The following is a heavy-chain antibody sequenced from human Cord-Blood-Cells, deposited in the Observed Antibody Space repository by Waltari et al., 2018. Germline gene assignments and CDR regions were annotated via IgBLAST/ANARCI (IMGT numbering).Heavy chain of an antibody. V-gene: IGHV3-30-3*01. D-gene: IGHD5-12*01. J-gene: IGHJ4*02. CDR1: GFTFSSYA. Sequence: QVQLVESGGGVVQPGRSLRLSCAASGFTFSSYAMHWVRQAPGKGLEWGAVISYDGSNKYYADSVKGRFTISRDNSKNTLYLQMNSLRAEDTAVYYCARDSRGDGYNYFDYWGQGTLVTVSS. CDR3: ARDSRGDGYNYFDY. CDR2: ISYDGSNK.